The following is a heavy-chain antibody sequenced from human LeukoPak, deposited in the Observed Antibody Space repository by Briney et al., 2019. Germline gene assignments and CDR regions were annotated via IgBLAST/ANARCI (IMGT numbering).Heavy chain of an antibody. CDR1: GFTFSSYG. CDR2: ISYDGSNK. V-gene: IGHV3-30*03. J-gene: IGHJ4*02. D-gene: IGHD3-10*01. Sequence: GGSLRLSCAASGFTFSSYGMHWVRQAPGKGLEWVAVISYDGSNKYYADSVKGRFTISRDNSKNTLYLQMHSLRAEDTAVYYCARVTYGSGTYGAFDYWGQGTLVTVSS. CDR3: ARVTYGSGTYGAFDY.